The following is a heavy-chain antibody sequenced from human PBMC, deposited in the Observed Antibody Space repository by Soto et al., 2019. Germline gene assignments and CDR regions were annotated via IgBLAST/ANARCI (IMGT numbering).Heavy chain of an antibody. J-gene: IGHJ4*02. V-gene: IGHV3-23*01. CDR1: GFTFSNYA. CDR2: IGGNGALT. Sequence: EVHLLESGGGLVQPGGSVRLSCAASGFTFSNYAMTWVRPAPGRGLEWVSAIGGNGALTYYADSVKGRFPISRDNYENLVSLQSAGVRGHDTAIYYCARIASTGLYIRGHFDHWGQGTLLTVSS. D-gene: IGHD6-19*01. CDR3: ARIASTGLYIRGHFDH.